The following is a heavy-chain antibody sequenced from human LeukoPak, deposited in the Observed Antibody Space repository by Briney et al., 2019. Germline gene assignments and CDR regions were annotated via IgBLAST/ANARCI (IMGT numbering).Heavy chain of an antibody. CDR1: GFTFSSYA. Sequence: GSLRLSCAASGFTFSSYAMHWVRQAPGKGLEGVAVISYDGSNKYYADSVKGRFTISRDNSKNTLYLQMNSLRAEDTAVYYCARGLRDYYYYMDVWGKGTTVTVSS. V-gene: IGHV3-30*01. J-gene: IGHJ6*03. CDR2: ISYDGSNK. CDR3: ARGLRDYYYYMDV. D-gene: IGHD5/OR15-5a*01.